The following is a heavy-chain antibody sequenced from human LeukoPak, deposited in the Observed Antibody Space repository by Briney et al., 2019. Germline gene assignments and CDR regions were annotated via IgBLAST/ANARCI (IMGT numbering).Heavy chain of an antibody. CDR1: GGSISSGGYY. CDR3: ARYTIQGPPFDY. J-gene: IGHJ4*02. CDR2: IYHSGST. Sequence: SETLSLTCTVSGGSISSGGYYWSWIRQPPGKGLEWIGYIYHSGSTYYNPSLKSRVTISVDRSKNQFSLKLSSVTAADTAVYYCARYTIQGPPFDYWGQGTLVTVSS. V-gene: IGHV4-30-2*01.